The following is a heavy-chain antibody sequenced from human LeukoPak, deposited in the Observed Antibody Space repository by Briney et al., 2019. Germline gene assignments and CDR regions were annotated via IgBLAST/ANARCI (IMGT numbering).Heavy chain of an antibody. D-gene: IGHD2-2*01. CDR3: ARGRDIVVVPAAIGY. Sequence: PGGSLRLSCAASGFTFSSSSMSCARQAPGKWMESVSSISSSSSYIYYADSVKGRFTISRDNAKNSLYLQMNSLRAEDTAVYYCARGRDIVVVPAAIGYWGQGALVTVSS. CDR1: GFTFSSSS. V-gene: IGHV3-21*01. J-gene: IGHJ4*02. CDR2: ISSSSSYI.